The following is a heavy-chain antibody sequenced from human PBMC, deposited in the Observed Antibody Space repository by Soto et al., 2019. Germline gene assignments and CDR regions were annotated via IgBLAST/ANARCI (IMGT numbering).Heavy chain of an antibody. CDR3: TTGLAADGPYYYYGMDV. CDR1: GFTFSNAW. CDR2: IKSKTDGGTT. V-gene: IGHV3-15*01. Sequence: GGSLRLSCAASGFTFSNAWMSWVRQAPGKGLEWVGRIKSKTDGGTTDYAAPVKGRFTISRDDSKNTLYLQMNSLKTEDTAVYYCTTGLAADGPYYYYGMDVWGQGTTVTVSS. D-gene: IGHD6-13*01. J-gene: IGHJ6*02.